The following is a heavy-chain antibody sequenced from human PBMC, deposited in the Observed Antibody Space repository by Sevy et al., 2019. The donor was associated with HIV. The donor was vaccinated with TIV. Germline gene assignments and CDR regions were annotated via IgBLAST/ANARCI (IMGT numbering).Heavy chain of an antibody. Sequence: LGGSLRLSCAASGFTFSSYSMNWVRQAPGKGLEWVSSISSSSSYIYYADSVKGRFTISRDNAKNSLYLQMNSLRAEDTAVYYCARYSTGDFWTEIFDYWGQGTLVTVSS. CDR2: ISSSSSYI. CDR3: ARYSTGDFWTEIFDY. D-gene: IGHD3-3*01. J-gene: IGHJ4*02. V-gene: IGHV3-21*01. CDR1: GFTFSSYS.